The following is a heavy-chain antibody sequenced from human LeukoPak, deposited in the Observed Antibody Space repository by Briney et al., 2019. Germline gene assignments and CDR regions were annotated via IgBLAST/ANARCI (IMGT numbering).Heavy chain of an antibody. Sequence: RGSLRLSCVPSGITFSNSALSWVRQAPGKGLEWVSTITKSGDQTHYADSVRGLFTISRDIFKNTLYLQMNSLRAEDTAVYHCVKSAGKDGYRDVFDIWGQGTVVTVSS. CDR2: ITKSGDQT. CDR3: VKSAGKDGYRDVFDI. D-gene: IGHD5-24*01. V-gene: IGHV3-23*01. CDR1: GITFSNSA. J-gene: IGHJ3*02.